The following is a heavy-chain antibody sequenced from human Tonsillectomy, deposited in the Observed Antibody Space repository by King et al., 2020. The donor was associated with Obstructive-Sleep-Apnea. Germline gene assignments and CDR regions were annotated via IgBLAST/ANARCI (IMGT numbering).Heavy chain of an antibody. Sequence: VQLVESGGDLVQPGGSLRLSCVVSGFTFRSYAMTWVRQAPGKGLEWVSGINTSGGTTYYADSVKGRFTISRDNSKNTLYLQINSLRAEDTAEYYCARPYAANHYYYSAMALWGPGTTVIVSS. CDR3: ARPYAANHYYYSAMAL. CDR2: INTSGGTT. D-gene: IGHD4-23*01. J-gene: IGHJ6*02. V-gene: IGHV3-23*04. CDR1: GFTFRSYA.